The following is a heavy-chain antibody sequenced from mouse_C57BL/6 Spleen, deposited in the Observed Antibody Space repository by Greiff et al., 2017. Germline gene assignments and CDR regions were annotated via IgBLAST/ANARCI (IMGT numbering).Heavy chain of an antibody. V-gene: IGHV1-52*01. J-gene: IGHJ4*01. CDR3: ARGGYGGAMDY. Sequence: QVQLQQPGAELVRPGSSVKLSCKASGYTFTSYWMHWVKQRPIQGLEWIGNIDPSDSETHYNQKFKDKATLTVDKSSSTAYMQLSSLISEDSAVYYCARGGYGGAMDYWGQGTSVTVSS. D-gene: IGHD2-2*01. CDR1: GYTFTSYW. CDR2: IDPSDSET.